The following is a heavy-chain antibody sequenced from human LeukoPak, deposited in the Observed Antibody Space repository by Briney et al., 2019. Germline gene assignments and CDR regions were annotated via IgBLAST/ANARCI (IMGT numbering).Heavy chain of an antibody. CDR2: ISYDGSNK. CDR3: AKAEGGYYYYGMDV. V-gene: IGHV3-30*18. CDR1: GFTFSSYG. Sequence: PGGSLRLSCAASGFTFSSYGMHWVRQAPGKGLEWVAVISYDGSNKYYADSVQGRFTISRDNSKSTLYLQMNSLRAEDTAVYYCAKAEGGYYYYGMDVWGQGTTVTVSS. D-gene: IGHD1-14*01. J-gene: IGHJ6*02.